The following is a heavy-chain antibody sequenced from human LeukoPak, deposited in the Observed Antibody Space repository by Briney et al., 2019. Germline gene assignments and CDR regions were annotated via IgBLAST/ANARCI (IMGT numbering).Heavy chain of an antibody. CDR1: GGSISSSSYY. D-gene: IGHD3-9*01. J-gene: IGHJ4*02. CDR2: IYYSGST. CDR3: ARPTTGLLRYFDWLPAAFDY. Sequence: SETLSLTCTVSGGSISSSSYYWGWIRQPPGKGLEWIGSIYYSGSTYYNPSLKSRVTIPVDTSKNQFSLKLSSVTAADTAVYYCARPTTGLLRYFDWLPAAFDYWGQGTLVTVSS. V-gene: IGHV4-39*01.